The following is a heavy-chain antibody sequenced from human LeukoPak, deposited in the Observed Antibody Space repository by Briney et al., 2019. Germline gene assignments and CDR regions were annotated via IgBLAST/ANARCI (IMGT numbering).Heavy chain of an antibody. D-gene: IGHD1-26*01. CDR3: ARDGSYYLDY. J-gene: IGHJ4*02. Sequence: GGSLRLSCAASGFTFSSYAMHWVRQAPGKGLEWVAVISYDGSNKYYADSVKGRFTISRDNSKNTLYLQMNGLRAEDTAVYYCARDGSYYLDYWGQGTLVTVSS. CDR2: ISYDGSNK. V-gene: IGHV3-30-3*01. CDR1: GFTFSSYA.